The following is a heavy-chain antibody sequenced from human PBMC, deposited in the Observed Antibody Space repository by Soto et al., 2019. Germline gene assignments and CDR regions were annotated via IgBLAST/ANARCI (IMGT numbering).Heavy chain of an antibody. CDR2: VYTSGYS. D-gene: IGHD6-13*01. CDR3: AREPTTAGTVNWFDP. Sequence: VQLQESGPGLVKTSETLSLICTVTGGSISSDYLSWIRQPAGKGLEWIGGVYTSGYSNSNPSLKSRVPMSVDTSKMQFSLNLSSVPAAHTAVYYCAREPTTAGTVNWFDPWCQGTLVTVSS. V-gene: IGHV4-4*07. CDR1: GGSISSDY. J-gene: IGHJ5*02.